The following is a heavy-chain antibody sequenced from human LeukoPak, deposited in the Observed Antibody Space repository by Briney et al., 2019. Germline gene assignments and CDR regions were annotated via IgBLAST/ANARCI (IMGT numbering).Heavy chain of an antibody. D-gene: IGHD3-10*01. CDR2: IYYSGST. Sequence: SETLSLTCTVSGGSISSYYWSWIRQPPGKGLEWIGYIYYSGSTNYNPSLKSRVTISVDTSKNQFSLKLSSVTAADTAVYYCARERITMVRGPRGAFDIWGQGTMVTVSS. CDR1: GGSISSYY. J-gene: IGHJ3*02. CDR3: ARERITMVRGPRGAFDI. V-gene: IGHV4-59*01.